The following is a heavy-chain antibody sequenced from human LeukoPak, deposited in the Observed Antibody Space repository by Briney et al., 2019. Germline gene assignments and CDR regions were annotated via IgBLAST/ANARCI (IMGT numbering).Heavy chain of an antibody. D-gene: IGHD3-10*01. CDR3: ARFFGESSHYFDY. J-gene: IGHJ4*02. Sequence: SETLSLTCAVYGGSFSGYYWSWIRQPPGKGLEWIGEITHSGSTSYNPSLKSRVTISVDTSKNQFSLKLSSVTAADTAVYYCARFFGESSHYFDYWGQGTLVTVSS. CDR1: GGSFSGYY. V-gene: IGHV4-34*01. CDR2: ITHSGST.